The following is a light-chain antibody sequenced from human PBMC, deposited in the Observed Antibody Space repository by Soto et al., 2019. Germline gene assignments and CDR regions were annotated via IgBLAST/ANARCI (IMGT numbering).Light chain of an antibody. V-gene: IGKV3-20*01. CDR3: QQYGNSPPWT. CDR1: QSVGNNY. CDR2: GAS. J-gene: IGKJ1*01. Sequence: EIALTQSPGTLSLSPGERATLSCRASQSVGNNYLAWYQEKPGQAPRLLIYGASSRATGIPDRFSGSGSGTDFTLTISRLEPEDFTVYYCQQYGNSPPWTFGQGTKVEIK.